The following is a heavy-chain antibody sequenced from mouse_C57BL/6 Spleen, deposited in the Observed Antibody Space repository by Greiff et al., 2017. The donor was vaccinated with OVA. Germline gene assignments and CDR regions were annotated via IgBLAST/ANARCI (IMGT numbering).Heavy chain of an antibody. CDR2: IRNKANNHAT. V-gene: IGHV6-6*01. J-gene: IGHJ1*03. D-gene: IGHD1-1*01. CDR1: GFTFSDAW. Sequence: EVMLVESGGGLVQPGGSMKLSCAASGFTFSDAWMDWVRQSPEKGLEWVAEIRNKANNHATYYAVSVKGRFTISRDASNSSVYLQTNNLRADDTGIYDCARSDYGSSYDWYFDVWGTGTTVTVSS. CDR3: ARSDYGSSYDWYFDV.